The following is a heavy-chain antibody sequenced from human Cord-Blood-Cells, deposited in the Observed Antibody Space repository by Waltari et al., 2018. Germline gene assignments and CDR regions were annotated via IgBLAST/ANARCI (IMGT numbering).Heavy chain of an antibody. J-gene: IGHJ2*01. CDR1: GYSFTSYW. Sequence: EVQLVQSGAEVKKPGESLKISCKGSGYSFTSYWIGWVRQMPGKGLEWMGINYPGSSATRYSPSFQGQVTISADKSISTAYLQWSSLKASDTAMYYCASWGWEAGWYFDLWGRGTLVTVSS. D-gene: IGHD1-26*01. V-gene: IGHV5-51*01. CDR3: ASWGWEAGWYFDL. CDR2: NYPGSSAT.